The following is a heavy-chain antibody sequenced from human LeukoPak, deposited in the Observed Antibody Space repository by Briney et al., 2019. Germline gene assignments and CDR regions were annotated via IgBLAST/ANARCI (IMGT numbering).Heavy chain of an antibody. D-gene: IGHD4-17*01. J-gene: IGHJ4*02. Sequence: GGSLRLSCAASGFTFSSYSMNWVRQAPGKGLEWVSYISISSSPIYYADSVKGRFTISRDNAKNSLYLQMNSLRAEVTAVYYCARDDGDYAHPVDYWGQGTLVTVSS. CDR1: GFTFSSYS. V-gene: IGHV3-48*04. CDR3: ARDDGDYAHPVDY. CDR2: ISISSSPI.